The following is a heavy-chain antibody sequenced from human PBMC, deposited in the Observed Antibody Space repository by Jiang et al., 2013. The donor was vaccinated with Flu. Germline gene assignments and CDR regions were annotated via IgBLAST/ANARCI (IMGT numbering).Heavy chain of an antibody. CDR1: GFTFRSCG. J-gene: IGHJ3*02. Sequence: VQLLESGGGVIQPGTSLRLSCAVSGFTFRSCGMQWVRQAPGKGLEWVAVLWYDGRTQYYGDSVKGRSTISRDDSKNMLYLQIDSLRADDTAVYYCAKDLGDTGSSRNDAFDIWAKGQWSPSLQ. CDR2: LWYDGRTQ. V-gene: IGHV3-33*06. D-gene: IGHD3-10*01. CDR3: AKDLGDTGSSRNDAFDI.